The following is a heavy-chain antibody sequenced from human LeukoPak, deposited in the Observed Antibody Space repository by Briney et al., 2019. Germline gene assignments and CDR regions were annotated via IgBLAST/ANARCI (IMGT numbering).Heavy chain of an antibody. Sequence: SQTLSLTCAVSGGSLSSGDYSWSWIRQPPGKGLEWIGYIYHSGSTYYNPSLKSRVTISVDRSKNQFSLKLSSVTAADTAVYYCARGSRGSGHYGMDVWGKGTTVTVSS. J-gene: IGHJ6*04. CDR2: IYHSGST. D-gene: IGHD3-10*01. CDR3: ARGSRGSGHYGMDV. V-gene: IGHV4-30-2*01. CDR1: GGSLSSGDYS.